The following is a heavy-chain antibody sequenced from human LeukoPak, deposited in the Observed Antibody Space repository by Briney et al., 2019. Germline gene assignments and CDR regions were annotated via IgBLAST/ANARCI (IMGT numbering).Heavy chain of an antibody. CDR2: INGSGGST. CDR1: GFTFSSYA. V-gene: IGHV3-23*01. Sequence: GGTLRLSCAASGFTFSSYAMSWVRQAPGKGLEWVSAINGSGGSTYYPDPVKGLFTISRANSKNTLYLQMNSLRAEDTAVYYCAKSTYYGDYGYCYGMDVWGQGTTVTVSS. J-gene: IGHJ6*02. CDR3: AKSTYYGDYGYCYGMDV. D-gene: IGHD4-17*01.